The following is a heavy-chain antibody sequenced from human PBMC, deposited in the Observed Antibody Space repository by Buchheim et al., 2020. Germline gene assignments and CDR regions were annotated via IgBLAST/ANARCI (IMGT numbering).Heavy chain of an antibody. CDR2: ISSSSTI. V-gene: IGHV3-48*01. Sequence: EVQLVESGGGLVQPGGSLRLSCAASGFTFSSYSMNWVRQAPGKGLEWVSYISSSSTIYYADSVKGRFTIPRDNAKNSLYLQMNSLRAEDTAVYYCARAGYCSSTSCYRGRPADYWGQGTL. D-gene: IGHD2-2*02. CDR3: ARAGYCSSTSCYRGRPADY. J-gene: IGHJ4*02. CDR1: GFTFSSYS.